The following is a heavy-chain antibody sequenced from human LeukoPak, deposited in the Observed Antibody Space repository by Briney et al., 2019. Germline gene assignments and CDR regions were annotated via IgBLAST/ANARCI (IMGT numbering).Heavy chain of an antibody. Sequence: SETLSLTCAVSGGSLSDYNWTWLRQSPDKGLEWIGEINDSGTSHYNPSLKSRVTISVDTAKNQFSLELRSVTAADTAVYYRARGLDLEGLDYWGQGTLVTVSS. CDR3: ARGLDLEGLDY. V-gene: IGHV4-34*01. CDR2: INDSGTS. D-gene: IGHD1-1*01. CDR1: GGSLSDYN. J-gene: IGHJ4*02.